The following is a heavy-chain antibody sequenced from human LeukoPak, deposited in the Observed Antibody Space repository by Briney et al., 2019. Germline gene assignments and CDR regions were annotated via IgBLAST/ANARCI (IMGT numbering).Heavy chain of an antibody. J-gene: IGHJ1*01. CDR3: ARDFYDSRGYYYVRYFQH. CDR2: ISSSGSTI. CDR1: GFTFSDYY. Sequence: PGGSLRLSCAASGFTFSDYYMSWIRQAPGKGLEWVSYISSSGSTIYYADSVKGRFTISRDNAKNSLYLQVNSLRAEDTAVYYCARDFYDSRGYYYVRYFQHWGQGTLVTVSS. D-gene: IGHD3-22*01. V-gene: IGHV3-11*01.